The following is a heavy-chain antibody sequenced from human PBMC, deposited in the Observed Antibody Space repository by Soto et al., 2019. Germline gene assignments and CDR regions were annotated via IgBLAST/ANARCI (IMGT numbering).Heavy chain of an antibody. V-gene: IGHV3-30-3*01. CDR3: ARDVSGAGRDY. D-gene: IGHD6-25*01. J-gene: IGHJ4*02. Sequence: QVQLVESGGGVVQPGRSLRLSCAASGFTFSNFAMHWIRQAPGKGLEWVAIVSYDGSKKYYAESVKGRFTISRDNYKNTLFLQMNSLRAEDTAVYYCARDVSGAGRDYWGQGTLVIVSS. CDR1: GFTFSNFA. CDR2: VSYDGSKK.